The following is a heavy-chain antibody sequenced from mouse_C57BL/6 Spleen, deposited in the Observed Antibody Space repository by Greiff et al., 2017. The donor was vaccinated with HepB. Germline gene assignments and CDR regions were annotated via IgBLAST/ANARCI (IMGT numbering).Heavy chain of an antibody. J-gene: IGHJ3*01. Sequence: QVQLQQPGAELVKPGASVKLSCKASGYTFTSYWMHWVKQRPGRGLKWIGRIDPNSGGTKYNEKFKSKATLTVDKPSSTAYMQLSSLTSEDSAVYYCASSYYYGSSSFAYWGQGTLVTVSA. CDR1: GYTFTSYW. CDR2: IDPNSGGT. CDR3: ASSYYYGSSSFAY. D-gene: IGHD1-1*01. V-gene: IGHV1-72*01.